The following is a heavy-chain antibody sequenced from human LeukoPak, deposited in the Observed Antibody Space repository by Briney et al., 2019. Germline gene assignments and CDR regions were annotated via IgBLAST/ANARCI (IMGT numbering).Heavy chain of an antibody. Sequence: GGSLRLSCAASGFTFSSYAMSWVRPAPGKGLEWVSAISGSGGSTYYADSAKGLFTISRDNSKNTLYLQMNSLRAEDTAVYYCAISRPYYDFWSGYYNEDYYYYMDVWGKGTTVTVSS. CDR1: GFTFSSYA. CDR2: ISGSGGST. V-gene: IGHV3-23*01. CDR3: AISRPYYDFWSGYYNEDYYYYMDV. D-gene: IGHD3-3*01. J-gene: IGHJ6*03.